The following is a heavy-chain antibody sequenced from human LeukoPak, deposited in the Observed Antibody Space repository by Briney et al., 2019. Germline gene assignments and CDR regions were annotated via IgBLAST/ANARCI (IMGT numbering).Heavy chain of an antibody. CDR1: GGSISSYY. CDR3: ARRYNWNYGWFDP. D-gene: IGHD1-7*01. J-gene: IGHJ5*02. CDR2: IYYSGST. Sequence: SETLSLTCTVSGGSISSYYWSWIRQPPGKGLEWIGYIYYSGSTNYNPSLKGRVTISVDTSKNQFSLKLSSVTAADTAVYYCARRYNWNYGWFDPWGQGTLVTVSS. V-gene: IGHV4-59*01.